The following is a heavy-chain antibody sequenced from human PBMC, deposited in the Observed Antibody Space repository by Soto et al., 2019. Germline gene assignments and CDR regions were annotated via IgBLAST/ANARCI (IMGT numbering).Heavy chain of an antibody. V-gene: IGHV3-30*18. CDR1: GFTFSSYD. Sequence: QVQLVESGGGVVQPGRSLRLSCAASGFTFSSYDMHWVRQAPGKGLEWVAVISYDGSNKYYADSVKGRFTISRDNSKNTLYLQMNSQRAEDTAVYYCAKGGYSYGYPYYYDMDVWGQGTTVTVSS. D-gene: IGHD5-18*01. CDR2: ISYDGSNK. CDR3: AKGGYSYGYPYYYDMDV. J-gene: IGHJ6*02.